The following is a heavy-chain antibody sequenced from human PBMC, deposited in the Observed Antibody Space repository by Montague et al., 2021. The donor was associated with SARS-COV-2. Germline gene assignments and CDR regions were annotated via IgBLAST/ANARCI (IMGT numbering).Heavy chain of an antibody. CDR1: GGSISSYY. CDR3: ARGDVEMATIKSGGPFHHFDY. D-gene: IGHD5-24*01. CDR2: IYYSGST. V-gene: IGHV4-59*13. Sequence: SETLSLTCTVSGGSISSYYWSWIRQSPGKGLEWIGYIYYSGSTNYNPSLKSPVTVSVDTSKNQFSLKLSSVTAADTAVYYCARGDVEMATIKSGGPFHHFDYWGQGTLVTVSS. J-gene: IGHJ4*02.